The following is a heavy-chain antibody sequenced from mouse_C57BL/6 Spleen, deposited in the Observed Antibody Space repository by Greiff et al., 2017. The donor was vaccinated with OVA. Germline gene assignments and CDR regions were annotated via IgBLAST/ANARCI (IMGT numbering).Heavy chain of an antibody. CDR1: GYAFSSSW. J-gene: IGHJ2*01. D-gene: IGHD2-4*01. V-gene: IGHV1-82*01. Sequence: QVQLKESGPELVKPGASVKISCKASGYAFSSSWMNWVKQRPGKGLEWIGRIYPGDGDTNYNGKFKGKATLTADKSSSTAHMQLSSLTSEDSAVYFCAVYYDYDDYFDYWGQGTTLTVSS. CDR3: AVYYDYDDYFDY. CDR2: IYPGDGDT.